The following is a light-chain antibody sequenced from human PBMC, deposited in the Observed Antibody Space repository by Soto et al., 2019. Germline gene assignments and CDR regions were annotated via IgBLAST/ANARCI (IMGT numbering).Light chain of an antibody. J-gene: IGKJ5*01. V-gene: IGKV1-9*01. CDR2: AAS. CDR3: QGLNDYPIT. CDR1: QGISSY. Sequence: DIQLNQSPSFLYASVGDRVTITCRASQGISSYLAWYQQKPGEAPKFLIYAASTLRGGVPSRFSGSGSGTEFTLTISSLQPEDFATYYCQGLNDYPITFGQGTLLEIK.